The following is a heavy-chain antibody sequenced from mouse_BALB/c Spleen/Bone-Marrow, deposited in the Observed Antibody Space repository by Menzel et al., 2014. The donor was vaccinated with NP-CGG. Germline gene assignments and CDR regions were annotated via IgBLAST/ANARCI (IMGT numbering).Heavy chain of an antibody. J-gene: IGHJ4*01. V-gene: IGHV1S81*02. CDR3: TRRLLYYAMDY. D-gene: IGHD2-13*01. CDR2: INPSNGGT. Sequence: VQLQQSEAELVKPGASVKLFCKASGYTFTSYYMYWVKQRPGQGLEWIGEINPSNGGTNFNEKFKSKATLTVDKSSSTAYMQLSSLTSEDSAVYYCTRRLLYYAMDYWGQGTSVTVSS. CDR1: GYTFTSYY.